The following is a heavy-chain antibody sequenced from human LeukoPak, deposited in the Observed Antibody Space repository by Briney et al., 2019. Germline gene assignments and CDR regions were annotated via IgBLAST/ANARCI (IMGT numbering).Heavy chain of an antibody. CDR1: GYTFTSYG. Sequence: GASVKVSCKASGYTFTSYGISWVRQAPGQGLEWMGWTSAYNGNTNYAQKLQGRVNMTTDTSTSTAYMELRSLRSDDTAVYYCARTKSPYSIAVALHQFDYWGQGTLVTVSS. CDR2: TSAYNGNT. CDR3: ARTKSPYSIAVALHQFDY. D-gene: IGHD6-19*01. V-gene: IGHV1-18*01. J-gene: IGHJ4*02.